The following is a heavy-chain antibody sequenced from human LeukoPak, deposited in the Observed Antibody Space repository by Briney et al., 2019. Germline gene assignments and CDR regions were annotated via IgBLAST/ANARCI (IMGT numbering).Heavy chain of an antibody. V-gene: IGHV3-49*03. CDR3: TRDRPSPCSSTSCLTMFDY. J-gene: IGHJ4*02. D-gene: IGHD2-2*01. Sequence: PGGSLRLSCTASGFTFGDYAMSWFRQAPGKGLEWVGFIRSKAYGGTTEYAASVKGRFTISRDDSKGIAYLQMNSPKTEDTAVYYCTRDRPSPCSSTSCLTMFDYWGQGTLVTVSS. CDR1: GFTFGDYA. CDR2: IRSKAYGGTT.